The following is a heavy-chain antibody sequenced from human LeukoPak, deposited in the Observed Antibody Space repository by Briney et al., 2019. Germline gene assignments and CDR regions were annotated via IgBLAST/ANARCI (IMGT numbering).Heavy chain of an antibody. V-gene: IGHV3-48*03. J-gene: IGHJ4*02. CDR2: ITTSGDTI. D-gene: IGHD2-15*01. CDR3: ARVKKFTLLPSFDY. CDR1: GFSFDSYE. Sequence: GGSLRLSCAASGFSFDSYEMNWVRQAPGKGLEWLSHITTSGDTIYYADPVKGRFTISRDNAKNSLYLQMNSLRAEDTAVYYCARVKKFTLLPSFDYWGQGTLVTVSS.